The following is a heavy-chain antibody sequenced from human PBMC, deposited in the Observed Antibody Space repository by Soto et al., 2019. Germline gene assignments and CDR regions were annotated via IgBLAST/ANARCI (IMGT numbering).Heavy chain of an antibody. D-gene: IGHD5-18*01. CDR1: GGTFSSYA. CDR3: ARGVRGYSYGVDY. Sequence: GASVKVSCKASGGTFSSYAISWVRQAPGQGLEWMGGIIPIFGTANYAQKFQGRFTITADKSTSTAYMELSSLRSEDTAVYYCARGVRGYSYGVDYWGQGTLVTVSS. CDR2: IIPIFGTA. V-gene: IGHV1-69*06. J-gene: IGHJ4*02.